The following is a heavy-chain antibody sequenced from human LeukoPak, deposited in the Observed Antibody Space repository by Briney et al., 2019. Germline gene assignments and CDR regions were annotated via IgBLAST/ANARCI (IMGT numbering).Heavy chain of an antibody. CDR3: ARDRGIGRGYYYYGMDV. Sequence: KPSETLSLTCTVSGGSISSYYWSWIRQPPGKGLEWIGDINYSGSTNYNPSLKSRVTISVDTSKNQFSLKLSSVTAADTAVYYCARDRGIGRGYYYYGMDVWGQGTTVTVSS. J-gene: IGHJ6*02. D-gene: IGHD6-13*01. CDR1: GGSISSYY. CDR2: INYSGST. V-gene: IGHV4-59*12.